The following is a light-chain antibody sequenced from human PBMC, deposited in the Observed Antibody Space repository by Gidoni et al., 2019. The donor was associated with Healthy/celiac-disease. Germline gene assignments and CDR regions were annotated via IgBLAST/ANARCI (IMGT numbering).Light chain of an antibody. CDR3: SSYTSSSTPVV. J-gene: IGLJ2*01. CDR1: SSDVGGYNY. CDR2: DVS. V-gene: IGLV2-14*03. Sequence: QSALTQPASVSGSPGQSITISCTGPSSDVGGYNYFSWYQQHPGKAPKLMIYDVSNRPSGVSNRFSGSKSGNTASLTISGLQAEDEADYYCSSYTSSSTPVVFGGGTKLTVL.